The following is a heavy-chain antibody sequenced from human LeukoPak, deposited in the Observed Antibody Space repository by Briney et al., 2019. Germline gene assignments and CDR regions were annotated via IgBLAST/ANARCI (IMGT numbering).Heavy chain of an antibody. D-gene: IGHD4-17*01. J-gene: IGHJ4*02. CDR3: ARSEDDYGDYGAVDY. Sequence: SETLSLTCAVSGGSISSSNWWSWVRQPPGKGLEWIGEIYHSGSTNYSPSLKSRVTISVDKSKNQFSLKLSSVTAADTAVYYCARSEDDYGDYGAVDYWGQGTLVTVSS. CDR2: IYHSGST. V-gene: IGHV4-4*02. CDR1: GGSISSSNW.